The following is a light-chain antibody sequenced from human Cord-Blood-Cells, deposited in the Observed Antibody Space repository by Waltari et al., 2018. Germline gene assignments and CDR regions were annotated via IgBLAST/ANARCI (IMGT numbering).Light chain of an antibody. V-gene: IGLV2-14*01. CDR1: SSDAGGYNY. J-gene: IGLJ2*01. CDR2: DVS. Sequence: QSALTQPASVSGSPGQSITISCTGTSSDAGGYNYVSWYQQHQGKAPKLMIYDVSNRPSGVSNRFSGSKSGNTASLTISGLQAEDEADYYCSSYTSSSTLVFGGGTKLTVL. CDR3: SSYTSSSTLV.